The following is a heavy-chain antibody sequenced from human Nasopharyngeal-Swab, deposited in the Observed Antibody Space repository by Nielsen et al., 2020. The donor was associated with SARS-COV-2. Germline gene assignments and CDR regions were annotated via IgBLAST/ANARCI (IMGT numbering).Heavy chain of an antibody. CDR2: GRRTGAYT. CDR3: MRDSAAGFFYSYYMDV. Sequence: GEALKISCEGSGCIFGDYSMNWGRQGPGRGLEGGAHGRRTGAYTKYADSVRGRFTIARDGAKNSLYLEMSSLRAEDTAVYYCMRDSAAGFFYSYYMDVWGKGATVTVSS. J-gene: IGHJ6*03. CDR1: GCIFGDYS. D-gene: IGHD3-16*01. V-gene: IGHV3-11*06.